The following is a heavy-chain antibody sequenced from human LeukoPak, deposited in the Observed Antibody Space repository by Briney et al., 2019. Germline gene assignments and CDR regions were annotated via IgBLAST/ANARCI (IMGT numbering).Heavy chain of an antibody. CDR1: GFTFSNYW. CDR2: IKQDGSVI. V-gene: IGHV3-7*04. D-gene: IGHD1-26*01. CDR3: ARARQLERLWTSPHYYAMDI. J-gene: IGHJ6*02. Sequence: PGGSLRLSCAASGFTFSNYWMSWVRQVPGKGLEWVANIKQDGSVIYDLDSVKGRFSISRDNAKDSLYLQMSSLRVEDTAVYYCARARQLERLWTSPHYYAMDIWGQGTTVTVSS.